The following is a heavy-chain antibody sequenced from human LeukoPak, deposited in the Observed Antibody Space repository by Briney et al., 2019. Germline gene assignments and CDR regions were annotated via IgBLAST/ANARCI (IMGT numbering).Heavy chain of an antibody. Sequence: SETLSLTCTVSGGSTSSGDYYWNWIRQHPGKGLEWIGYMNNRGTSNYNPSLRSRVTISVDTSNNQFSLRLSSVTAADTAVYYCTRIPTHYYGSGSFYGYFDSWGQGTLVTVSS. CDR1: GGSTSSGDYY. CDR3: TRIPTHYYGSGSFYGYFDS. V-gene: IGHV4-31*03. D-gene: IGHD3-10*01. CDR2: MNNRGTS. J-gene: IGHJ4*02.